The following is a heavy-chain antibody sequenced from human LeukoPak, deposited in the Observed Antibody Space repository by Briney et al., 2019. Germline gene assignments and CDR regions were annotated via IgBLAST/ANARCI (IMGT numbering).Heavy chain of an antibody. CDR2: IWYDGSNK. V-gene: IGHV3-33*01. CDR3: AVTYDSSGYYFGYSQH. J-gene: IGHJ1*01. D-gene: IGHD3-22*01. CDR1: GFTFSSYG. Sequence: GGSLRLSCAASGFTFSSYGMHWVRQAPGKGLEWVAVIWYDGSNKYYADSVKGRFTMSRDNSKDTLYLQMNSLRAEDTAVYYCAVTYDSSGYYFGYSQHWGQGTLVTVSS.